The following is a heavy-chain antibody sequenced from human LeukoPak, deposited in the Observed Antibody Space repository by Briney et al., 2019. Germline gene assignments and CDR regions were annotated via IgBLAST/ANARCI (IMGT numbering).Heavy chain of an antibody. CDR3: ARIVSPEYFQH. J-gene: IGHJ1*01. CDR1: GGTFSSYA. V-gene: IGHV1-69*13. D-gene: IGHD3-16*02. Sequence: GASVKVSCKASGGTFSSYAISWVRQAPGQGLEWMGGIIPIFGTANYTQKFQGRVTITADESTSTAYMELSSLRSEDTAVYYCARIVSPEYFQHWGQGTLVTVSS. CDR2: IIPIFGTA.